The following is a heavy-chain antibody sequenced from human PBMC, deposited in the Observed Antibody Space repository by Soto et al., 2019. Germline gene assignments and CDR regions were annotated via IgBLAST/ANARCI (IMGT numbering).Heavy chain of an antibody. CDR3: ARGRRSVAARPRGYYFDF. CDR2: IYHSGRT. V-gene: IGHV4-34*02. CDR1: GGSFSSHY. D-gene: IGHD6-6*01. J-gene: IGHJ4*02. Sequence: QVQLQQWGAGLLNVSETLSLTCAVYGGSFSSHYWSWIRQPPGKGLEWLGEIYHSGRTNYNPSLKSRVTLSVDTPKNQFSLKLSSVTAADTAVYYCARGRRSVAARPRGYYFDFWGQGALVTVSS.